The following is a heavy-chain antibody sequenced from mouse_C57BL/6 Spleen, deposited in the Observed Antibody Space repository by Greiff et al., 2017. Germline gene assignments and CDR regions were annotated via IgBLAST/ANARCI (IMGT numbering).Heavy chain of an antibody. CDR1: GYPFTSSW. Sequence: QFQLQRPGAELAKPGASVKLSCKASGYPFTSSWMHWLKRRPGQGLEWIGYINPSSGYTKYNQKFKDKATLTADKSSSTAYMQLSSLTYEDSAVDYCARGDSSGYLAYWGQGTLVTVSA. CDR2: INPSSGYT. V-gene: IGHV1-7*01. J-gene: IGHJ3*01. CDR3: ARGDSSGYLAY. D-gene: IGHD3-2*02.